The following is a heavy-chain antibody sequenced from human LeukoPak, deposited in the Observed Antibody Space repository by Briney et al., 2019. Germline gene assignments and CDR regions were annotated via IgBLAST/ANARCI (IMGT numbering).Heavy chain of an antibody. Sequence: GGSLRLSCAASGFTCDDYAMHWVRQAPGKGLEWVSVISWDGGYTYYADSVKGRFTISRDNSKNSLYLQMNSLRTEDTALYYCAKDDRAVAGTGYFDYWGQGTLVTVSS. CDR3: AKDDRAVAGTGYFDY. CDR1: GFTCDDYA. CDR2: ISWDGGYT. D-gene: IGHD6-19*01. J-gene: IGHJ4*02. V-gene: IGHV3-43D*03.